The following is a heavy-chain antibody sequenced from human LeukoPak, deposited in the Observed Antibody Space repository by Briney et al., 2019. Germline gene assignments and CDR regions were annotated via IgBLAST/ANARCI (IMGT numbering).Heavy chain of an antibody. V-gene: IGHV1-2*02. J-gene: IGHJ4*02. CDR3: ATASGRFIPIDY. CDR2: INPNSGAT. D-gene: IGHD3-10*01. Sequence: GASVKVSCKASGDTFTDYYIHWVRQAPGQGLEWMGWINPNSGATNYAQKFQGRVTMTRDTSISTAYMELSTLRSDDTAVYYCATASGRFIPIDYWGQGALVTVSS. CDR1: GDTFTDYY.